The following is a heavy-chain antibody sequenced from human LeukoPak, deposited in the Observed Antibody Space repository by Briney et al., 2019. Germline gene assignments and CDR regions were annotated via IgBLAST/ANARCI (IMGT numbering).Heavy chain of an antibody. V-gene: IGHV1-2*02. CDR1: GYTFTSYA. CDR3: ARCEDTMIVVFSDAFDI. Sequence: ASVKVSCKASGYTFTSYAMNWVRQAPGQGLEWMGWINPNSGGTNYAQKFQGRVTMTRDTSISTAYMELSRLRSDDTAVYYCARCEDTMIVVFSDAFDIGAKGTMVTVSS. J-gene: IGHJ3*02. D-gene: IGHD3-22*01. CDR2: INPNSGGT.